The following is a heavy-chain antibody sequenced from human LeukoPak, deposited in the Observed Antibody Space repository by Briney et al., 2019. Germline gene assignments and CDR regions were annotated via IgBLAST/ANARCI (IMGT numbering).Heavy chain of an antibody. Sequence: PGGSLRLSCAASGFTFSSYAMSWVRQAPGKGLEWVSAISGSGGSTYYADSVKGRFTISRDNSKNTLYLQMNSLRAEDTAVYYCAKGVLGSSWPCNWFDPWGQGTLVTVSS. J-gene: IGHJ5*02. V-gene: IGHV3-23*01. CDR1: GFTFSSYA. CDR2: ISGSGGST. CDR3: AKGVLGSSWPCNWFDP. D-gene: IGHD6-13*01.